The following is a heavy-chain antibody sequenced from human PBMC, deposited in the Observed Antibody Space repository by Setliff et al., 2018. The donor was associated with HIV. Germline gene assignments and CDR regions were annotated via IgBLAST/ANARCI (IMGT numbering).Heavy chain of an antibody. CDR2: TNAGNGNT. D-gene: IGHD2-2*01. J-gene: IGHJ6*02. V-gene: IGHV1-3*01. Sequence: ASVKVSCKASGYPFSFYGIHWLRQAPGQRLEWLGWTNAGNGNTKYSQKMQDRITISRDTSASTAYMELGSLRSEDTAVYYCARGVSSVSCRSTSCYYYYGMDVWGQGTTVTVSS. CDR1: GYPFSFYG. CDR3: ARGVSSVSCRSTSCYYYYGMDV.